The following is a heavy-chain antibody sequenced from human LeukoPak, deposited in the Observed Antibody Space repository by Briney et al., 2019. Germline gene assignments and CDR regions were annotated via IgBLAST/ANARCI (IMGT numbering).Heavy chain of an antibody. CDR3: AKSHYDFWTGYGYYFDY. V-gene: IGHV3-23*01. CDR1: GVTFSSYA. Sequence: GGSLRLSCATSGVTFSSYAMGWVRQAPGKGLKWVSAISGSGSSTYYADSVKGRFTISRDNSKNTLYLQMNSLRAEDTAVYYCAKSHYDFWTGYGYYFDYWGQGTLVTVSS. CDR2: ISGSGSST. D-gene: IGHD3-3*01. J-gene: IGHJ4*02.